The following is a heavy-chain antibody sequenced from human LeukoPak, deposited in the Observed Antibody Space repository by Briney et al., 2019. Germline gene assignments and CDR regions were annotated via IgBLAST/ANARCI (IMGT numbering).Heavy chain of an antibody. CDR1: GYTFTSYG. CDR3: ARDGLILRFLEWLLPLDY. Sequence: GASVKVSCKASGYTFTSYGISWVRQAPGQGLEWMGWISAYNGNTNYAQKLQGRVTMTPDTSTSTAYMELRSLRSDDTAVYYCARDGLILRFLEWLLPLDYWGQGTLVTVSS. D-gene: IGHD3-3*01. V-gene: IGHV1-18*01. CDR2: ISAYNGNT. J-gene: IGHJ4*02.